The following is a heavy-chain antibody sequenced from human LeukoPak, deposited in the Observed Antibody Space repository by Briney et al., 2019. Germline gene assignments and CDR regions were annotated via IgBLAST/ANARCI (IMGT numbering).Heavy chain of an antibody. CDR3: VGLGTNYYGLR. D-gene: IGHD3-10*01. CDR2: IYSGGST. J-gene: IGHJ4*02. V-gene: IGHV3-66*01. Sequence: GGSLRLSCATSGFTVSSNYMTWVRQAPGKGLEWVSVIYSGGSTYYADSVKGRFTISRDNSKNMLYLQMNSLRAEDTAVYYCVGLGTNYYGLRWGQGTLVTVSS. CDR1: GFTVSSNY.